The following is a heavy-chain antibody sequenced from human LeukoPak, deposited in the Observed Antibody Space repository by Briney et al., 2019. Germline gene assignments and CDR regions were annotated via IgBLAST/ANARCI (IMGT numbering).Heavy chain of an antibody. CDR3: ARDPIAKWELLLDY. D-gene: IGHD1-26*01. CDR1: GYSFTGYY. J-gene: IGHJ4*02. Sequence: ASVKVSCKASGYSFTGYYMHWVRQAPGQGLEWMGWINPNSGGTNYAQKFQGRVTMTRDTSISTAYMELSRLRSDDTAAYYCARDPIAKWELLLDYWGQGTLVTVSS. CDR2: INPNSGGT. V-gene: IGHV1-2*02.